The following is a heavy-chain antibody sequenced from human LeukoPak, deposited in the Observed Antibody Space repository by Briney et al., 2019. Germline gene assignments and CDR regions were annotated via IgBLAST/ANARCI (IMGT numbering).Heavy chain of an antibody. Sequence: GGSLRLSCAASGFTFSTYWMSWMRQVPGKGLEWVANIKQDGSDKYYVDSVKGRFTISRDNAENSLYLQMNSLRAEDTAVYYCARRYCSTTNCYAFDFWGQGTLVTVSS. CDR1: GFTFSTYW. V-gene: IGHV3-7*03. CDR2: IKQDGSDK. J-gene: IGHJ4*02. D-gene: IGHD2-2*01. CDR3: ARRYCSTTNCYAFDF.